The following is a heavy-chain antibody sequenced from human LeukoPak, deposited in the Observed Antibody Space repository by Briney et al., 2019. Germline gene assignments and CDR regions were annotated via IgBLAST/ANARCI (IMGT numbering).Heavy chain of an antibody. CDR2: ISAYNGNT. CDR1: GYTFTSYG. V-gene: IGHV1-18*01. Sequence: GASVKVSCKASGYTFTSYGISWVRQAPGQGLEWMGWISAYNGNTNYAQKLQGRVTMTTDTSTSTAYMELRSLRSDDTAVYYCARARGIEAAGTEMFAYWGKGTLVTASS. D-gene: IGHD6-13*01. CDR3: ARARGIEAAGTEMFAY. J-gene: IGHJ4*02.